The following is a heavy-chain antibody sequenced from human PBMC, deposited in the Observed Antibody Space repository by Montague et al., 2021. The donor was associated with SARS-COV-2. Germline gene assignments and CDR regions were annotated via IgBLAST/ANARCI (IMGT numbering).Heavy chain of an antibody. CDR2: INHSGST. CDR1: GGSFSGYY. CDR3: TREGYQVLWSDYYYYGMDV. V-gene: IGHV4-34*01. J-gene: IGHJ6*02. Sequence: SETLSLTCAVYGGSFSGYYWSWIRQPPGEGLDWIGEINHSGSTNYNPSLKSRVTIPVDTSKNQFSLKLSSVTAADTAVYYCTREGYQVLWSDYYYYGMDVWGQGTTVTVSS. D-gene: IGHD2-2*01.